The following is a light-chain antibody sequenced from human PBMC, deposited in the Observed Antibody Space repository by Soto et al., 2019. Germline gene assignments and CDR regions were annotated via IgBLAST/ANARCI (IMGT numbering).Light chain of an antibody. CDR2: DVS. J-gene: IGKJ1*01. V-gene: IGKV1-5*01. CDR3: QQYNSYSST. Sequence: GDRVTITCRASQSIGDSLAWYQQKPGKAPYLLVSDVSSLERGVPSRFSGSGSGTEFTLTISSMQPDDVATYYCQQYNSYSSTFGQGTKVDI. CDR1: QSIGDS.